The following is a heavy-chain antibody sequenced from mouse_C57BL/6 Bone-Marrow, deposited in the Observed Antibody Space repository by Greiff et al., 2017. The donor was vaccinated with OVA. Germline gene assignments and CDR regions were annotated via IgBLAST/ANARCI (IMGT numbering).Heavy chain of an antibody. CDR3: ARGHDGYYQGFDY. J-gene: IGHJ2*01. Sequence: EVKLQQSGPELVKPGASVKISCKASGYTFTDYYMNWVKQSHGKSLEWIGDINPNNGGTSYNQKFKGKATLTVDKSSSTAYMELRSLTSEDAAVYYCARGHDGYYQGFDYWGQGTTLTVSS. CDR2: INPNNGGT. CDR1: GYTFTDYY. V-gene: IGHV1-26*01. D-gene: IGHD2-3*01.